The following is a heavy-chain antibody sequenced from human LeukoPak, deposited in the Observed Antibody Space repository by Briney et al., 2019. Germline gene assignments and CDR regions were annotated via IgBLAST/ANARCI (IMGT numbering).Heavy chain of an antibody. V-gene: IGHV3-33*08. D-gene: IGHD3-16*01. CDR1: GFTFDDYA. J-gene: IGHJ4*02. CDR2: IWYDGSNK. CDR3: ARDSLDWGSFDY. Sequence: GGSLRLSCAASGFTFDDYAMHWVRQAPGKGLEWVAVIWYDGSNKYYADSVKGRFTISRDNSKNTLYLQMNSLRAEDTAVYYCARDSLDWGSFDYWGQGTLVTVSS.